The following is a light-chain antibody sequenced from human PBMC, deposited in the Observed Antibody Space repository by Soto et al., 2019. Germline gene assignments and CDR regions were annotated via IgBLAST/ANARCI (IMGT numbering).Light chain of an antibody. J-gene: IGLJ1*01. V-gene: IGLV1-47*01. CDR1: DSNVESNL. CDR2: RDT. CDR3: VAGDEHVNGPFYV. Sequence: QSVLTQPPSASGTPGQRVTISCSGTDSNVESNLVYWYQQLPGTAPKLLIYRDTQRPSGVPDRFSGSKSGTSASLAISGLRSEDEDDYYCVAGDEHVNGPFYVFGTGTKLTVL.